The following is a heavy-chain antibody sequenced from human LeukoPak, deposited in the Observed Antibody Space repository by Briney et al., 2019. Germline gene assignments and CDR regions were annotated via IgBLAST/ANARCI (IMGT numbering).Heavy chain of an antibody. Sequence: GDSLRLSCVASGFTFNMYTMTWVRQSPEKGLEWVSTIGTGGDTYYADSVKGRFTISRDDSKNTLYLQMHSLRAEDTAVYYCAKSRVVNRRGYFDYWGQETLVTVFS. V-gene: IGHV3-23*01. CDR2: IGTGGDT. CDR3: AKSRVVNRRGYFDY. D-gene: IGHD2/OR15-2a*01. CDR1: GFTFNMYT. J-gene: IGHJ4*02.